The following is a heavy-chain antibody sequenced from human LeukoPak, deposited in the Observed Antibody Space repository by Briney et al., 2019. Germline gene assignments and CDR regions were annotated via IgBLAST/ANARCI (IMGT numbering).Heavy chain of an antibody. CDR3: ARDHLGD. J-gene: IGHJ4*02. D-gene: IGHD1-26*01. CDR2: ISYDGSNK. V-gene: IGHV3-30*03. Sequence: GRSLRLSCAASGFTFSSYGMHWVRQAPGKGPEWVALISYDGSNKYYADSVKGRFTIYRDNSKNTLYLQMNSLRAEDTAVYYCARDHLGDWGQGTLVTVSS. CDR1: GFTFSSYG.